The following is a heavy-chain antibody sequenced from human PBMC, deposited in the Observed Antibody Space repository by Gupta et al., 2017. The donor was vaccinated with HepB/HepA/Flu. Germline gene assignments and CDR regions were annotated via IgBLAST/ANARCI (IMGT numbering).Heavy chain of an antibody. V-gene: IGHV4-39*01. J-gene: IGHJ5*02. CDR2: IYYSGST. Sequence: QLQLQESGPGLVKPSETLSLTCTVSGGSISSSSYYWGWIRQPPGKGLEWIGSIYYSGSTYYNPALKSRVTISVDTSKKKCSLKLSSVTAAETAVYYCARLVRVVNWFDPWGQGTLVTVSS. D-gene: IGHD2-15*01. CDR1: GGSISSSSYY. CDR3: ARLVRVVNWFDP.